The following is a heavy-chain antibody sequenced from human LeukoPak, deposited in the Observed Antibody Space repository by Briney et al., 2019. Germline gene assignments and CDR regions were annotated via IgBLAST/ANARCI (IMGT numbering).Heavy chain of an antibody. J-gene: IGHJ4*02. Sequence: PGGSLRLSCAASGFTFSSYAMSWVRQAPGKGLEWVSAISGSGGSTYYADSVKGRFTISRDSAKNSLYLQMNSLRAEDTAVYYCARQYCTGGSCYSGDFFDYWGQGTLVTVSS. D-gene: IGHD2-15*01. CDR1: GFTFSSYA. CDR2: ISGSGGST. V-gene: IGHV3-23*01. CDR3: ARQYCTGGSCYSGDFFDY.